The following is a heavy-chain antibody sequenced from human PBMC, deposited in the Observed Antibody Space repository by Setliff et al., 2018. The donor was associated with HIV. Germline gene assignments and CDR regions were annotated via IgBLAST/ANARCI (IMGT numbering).Heavy chain of an antibody. Sequence: SETLSLTCSVAGGSIINYFWGWIRMPPGKGLEWMWYISSSGSTYYSPSFHSRVTISIDTSKNQFSLNLTSITAADTAVYYGPRDTGGGGFPMGVWGKGTTVTVSS. CDR2: ISSSGST. V-gene: IGHV4-59*06. D-gene: IGHD2-15*01. J-gene: IGHJ6*03. CDR3: PRDTGGGGFPMGV. CDR1: GGSIINYF.